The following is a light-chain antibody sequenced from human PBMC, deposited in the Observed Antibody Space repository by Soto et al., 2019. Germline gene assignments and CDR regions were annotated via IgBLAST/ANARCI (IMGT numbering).Light chain of an antibody. CDR2: WAC. CDR1: QSILYSSNNKNL. CDR3: QQQYSPPRYT. Sequence: IVMTQSPEYLAVSLGERATINCRSSQSILYSSNNKNLIAWYQQKPGQPPKLLIYWACTRQSGVPDRFSGSGSGSDFTLTISSLQAEDVAVYYWQQQYSPPRYTFGQGTRLGI. J-gene: IGKJ2*01. V-gene: IGKV4-1*01.